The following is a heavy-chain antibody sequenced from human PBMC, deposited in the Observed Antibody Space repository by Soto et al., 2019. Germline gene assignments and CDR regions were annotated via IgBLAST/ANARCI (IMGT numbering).Heavy chain of an antibody. CDR2: IYYSGST. CDR3: ARRADSSRDYYCYFLDV. Sequence: SETLSLTCTVSGGSISSYYWSWIRQPPGKGLEWIGYIYYSGSTNYNPSLKSRVTISVDTSKNQFSLKLSSVTAADTAVYYCARRADSSRDYYCYFLDVWGKGSTVTVSS. J-gene: IGHJ6*03. D-gene: IGHD6-13*01. CDR1: GGSISSYY. V-gene: IGHV4-59*08.